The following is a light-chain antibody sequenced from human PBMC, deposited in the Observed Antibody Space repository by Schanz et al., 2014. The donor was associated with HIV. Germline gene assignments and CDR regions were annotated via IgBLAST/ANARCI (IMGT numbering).Light chain of an antibody. CDR1: SSDVGGYNY. V-gene: IGLV2-8*01. J-gene: IGLJ3*02. Sequence: QSALTQPPSASGSPGQSVTISCTGTSSDVGGYNYVSWYQQHPGKAPKLMIYEVSERPSGVPDRFSGSKSGNTASLTVSGLQADDEADYFCQSFDSSLNGVVFGGGTKLTVL. CDR2: EVS. CDR3: QSFDSSLNGVV.